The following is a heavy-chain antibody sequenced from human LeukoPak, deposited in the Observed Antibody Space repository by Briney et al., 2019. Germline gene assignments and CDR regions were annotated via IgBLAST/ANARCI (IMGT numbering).Heavy chain of an antibody. Sequence: GASVKVSCTSSGYTFTDYYMHWVRQAPGQGLEWMGWINPNSGGTNYAQRLQGRVTMTRDTSISAAYMELSRLISDDTAVYYCARYLGRPGSGSKNLFDSWGQGTLVTVSS. J-gene: IGHJ5*01. CDR2: INPNSGGT. V-gene: IGHV1-2*02. CDR1: GYTFTDYY. CDR3: ARYLGRPGSGSKNLFDS. D-gene: IGHD2-15*01.